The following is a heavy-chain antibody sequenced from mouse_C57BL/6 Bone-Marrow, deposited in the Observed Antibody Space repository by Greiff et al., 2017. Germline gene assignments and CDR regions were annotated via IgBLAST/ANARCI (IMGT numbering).Heavy chain of an antibody. D-gene: IGHD2-5*01. J-gene: IGHJ3*01. CDR3: ARKRGYCSNYVAY. V-gene: IGHV1-81*01. Sequence: QVQLQQSGAELARPGASVKLSCKASGYTFTSYGISWVKQRTGQGLEWIGEIYPRSGNTYYNEKFKGKATLTADKSSSTAYMELRSLTSEDSAVYFCARKRGYCSNYVAYWGEETLGAVSA. CDR1: GYTFTSYG. CDR2: IYPRSGNT.